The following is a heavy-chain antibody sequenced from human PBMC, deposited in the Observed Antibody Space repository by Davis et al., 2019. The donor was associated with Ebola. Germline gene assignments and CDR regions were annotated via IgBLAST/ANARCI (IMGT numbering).Heavy chain of an antibody. Sequence: AASVKVSCKASGGTFSSYTISWVRQAPGQGLEWMGRIIPILGIANYAQKFQDRVTITADESTSTAYMELSSLRSDDTAVYYYARGRPWLWVATPVRFDSWGLGTLVIVSS. V-gene: IGHV1-69*02. CDR3: ARGRPWLWVATPVRFDS. J-gene: IGHJ4*02. CDR2: IIPILGIA. CDR1: GGTFSSYT. D-gene: IGHD2-21*02.